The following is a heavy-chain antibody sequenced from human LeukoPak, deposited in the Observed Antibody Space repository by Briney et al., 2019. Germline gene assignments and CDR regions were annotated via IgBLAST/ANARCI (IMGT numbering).Heavy chain of an antibody. CDR1: GGSISSYY. CDR2: IYYSGST. V-gene: IGHV4-59*01. Sequence: SETLSLTCTVSGGSISSYYWSWIRQPPGKGLEWIGYIYYSGSTNYNPSLKSRVTISVDTSKNQFSLKLSSVTAADTAVYYCAREKWGYFDYWGQGTLVTVSS. D-gene: IGHD1-26*01. J-gene: IGHJ4*02. CDR3: AREKWGYFDY.